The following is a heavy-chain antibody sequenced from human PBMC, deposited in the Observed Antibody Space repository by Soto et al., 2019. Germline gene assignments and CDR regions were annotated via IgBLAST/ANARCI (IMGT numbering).Heavy chain of an antibody. CDR3: ARGGAVPAALSGYYTDV. D-gene: IGHD2-2*01. CDR1: GYTFTSYG. CDR2: ISAYNGNT. J-gene: IGHJ6*03. Sequence: GASVKVSCKASGYTFTSYGISWVRQANGQGLEWMGWISAYNGNTNYAQKLQGRVTMTTDTSTSTAYMELRSLRSDDTAVYYCARGGAVPAALSGYYTDVWGKGTTVTVSS. V-gene: IGHV1-18*01.